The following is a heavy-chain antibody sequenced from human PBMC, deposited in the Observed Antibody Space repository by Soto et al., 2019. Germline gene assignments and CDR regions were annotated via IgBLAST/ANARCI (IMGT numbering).Heavy chain of an antibody. CDR1: GYSFTSYW. CDR3: ARRSGSYYHYYYGMDV. V-gene: IGHV5-10-1*01. J-gene: IGHJ6*02. D-gene: IGHD1-26*01. CDR2: IDPSDSYT. Sequence: ESLKISCNGSGYSFTSYWISGVRLMPGKCLEWMGRIDPSDSYTNYSPSFQGHVTISADKSISTAYLQRSRLKASDTAMYYCARRSGSYYHYYYGMDVWGQGTTVTVSS.